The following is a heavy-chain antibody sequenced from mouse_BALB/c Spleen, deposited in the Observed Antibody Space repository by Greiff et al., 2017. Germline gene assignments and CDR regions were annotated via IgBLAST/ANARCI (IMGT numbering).Heavy chain of an antibody. CDR2: INPSNGGT. Sequence: VKLVESGAELAKPGASVKMSCKASGYTFTSYYMYWVKQRPGQGLEWIGEINPSNGGTNFNEKFKSKATLTVDKSSSTAYMQLSSLTSEDSAVYYCTRFITTATGYFDVWGAGTTVTVSS. CDR3: TRFITTATGYFDV. V-gene: IGHV1S81*02. J-gene: IGHJ1*01. CDR1: GYTFTSYY. D-gene: IGHD1-2*01.